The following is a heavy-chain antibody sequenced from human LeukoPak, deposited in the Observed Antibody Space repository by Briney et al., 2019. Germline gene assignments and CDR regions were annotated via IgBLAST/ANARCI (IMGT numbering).Heavy chain of an antibody. CDR3: VRDYDTSGPQKNYFDF. V-gene: IGHV1-69*04. Sequence: SVKFSCKSPAGSFSSYAVSWVRQAPGRGLEWMGRNIPIFDSKDYTERFRGRLTLTADRSTGTAFMELSSLRPDDTATYYCVRDYDTSGPQKNYFDFWGQGTLIIVSS. D-gene: IGHD3-22*01. CDR2: NIPIFDSK. J-gene: IGHJ4*02. CDR1: AGSFSSYA.